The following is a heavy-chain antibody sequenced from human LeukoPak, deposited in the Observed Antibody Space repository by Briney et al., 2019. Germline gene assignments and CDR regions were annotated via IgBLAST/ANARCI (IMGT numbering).Heavy chain of an antibody. V-gene: IGHV3-33*06. CDR1: GFTFSSYG. J-gene: IGHJ4*02. CDR2: IWYDGSNK. D-gene: IGHD6-13*01. CDR3: AKEWRFSSSWYQYYFDY. Sequence: PGGSLRLSCAASGFTFSSYGMHWVRQAPGKGLEWVAVIWYDGSNKYYADSVKGRFTISRDNSKNTLYLQMNSLRAEDTAVYFCAKEWRFSSSWYQYYFDYWGQGTLVTVSS.